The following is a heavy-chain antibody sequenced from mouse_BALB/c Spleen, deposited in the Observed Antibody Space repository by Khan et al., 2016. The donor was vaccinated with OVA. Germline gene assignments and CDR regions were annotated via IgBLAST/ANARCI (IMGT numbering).Heavy chain of an antibody. V-gene: IGHV5-6*01. Sequence: EVQVVESGGDLVKPGGSLKLSCAASGFTFSSYSMSWVRQTPDKSLEWVASISSGGDYTYYPDIVKGRFTISRDNAKTPLYLQTGSLKSEDTAMFYVARNLTESFYCWGQGTLVTVSA. CDR3: ARNLTESFYC. CDR1: GFTFSSYS. D-gene: IGHD1-1*01. CDR2: ISSGGDYT. J-gene: IGHJ3*01.